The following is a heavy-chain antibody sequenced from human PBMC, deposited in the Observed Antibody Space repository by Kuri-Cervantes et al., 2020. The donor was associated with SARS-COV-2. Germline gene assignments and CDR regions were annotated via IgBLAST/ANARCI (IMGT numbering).Heavy chain of an antibody. CDR3: ARGFLELLDY. Sequence: GESLKISCAASGFTFSSYAMHWVRQAPGKGLEWVAVISYDGSNKYYADSVKGRFTISRDNSKNTLYLQMNSLRAEDTAVYYCARGFLELLDYWGQGTLVTVSS. V-gene: IGHV3-30-3*01. CDR1: GFTFSSYA. CDR2: ISYDGSNK. J-gene: IGHJ4*02. D-gene: IGHD3-3*01.